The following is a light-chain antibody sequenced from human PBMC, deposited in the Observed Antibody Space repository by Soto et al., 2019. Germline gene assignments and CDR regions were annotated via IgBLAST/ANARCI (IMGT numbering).Light chain of an antibody. CDR1: QDVSSY. V-gene: IGKV1-9*01. J-gene: IGKJ1*01. CDR3: QQLNSYCST. CDR2: AAS. Sequence: DIQLTQSPSFLSASVGDRVTITCRASQDVSSYLAWYQQKPGKAPKLLIYAASTLQSGVPSRFSGSGSGTEFTLTISSLQPEDFATYYCQQLNSYCSTFGQGTKVDIK.